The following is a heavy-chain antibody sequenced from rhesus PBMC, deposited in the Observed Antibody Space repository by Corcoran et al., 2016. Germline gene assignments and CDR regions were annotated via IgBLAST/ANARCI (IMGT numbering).Heavy chain of an antibody. V-gene: IGHV4S7*01. J-gene: IGHJ4*01. CDR3: ARRYCTSTTCNFFDY. Sequence: QVQLQESGPGLVTPSETLSLTCAVSGGPISDSYHWTWIRQPPGKGLEWIGNIYGSSGSTYYNPSLKSRVTISKDTSKNQFSLKLSSVTAADTAVYYCARRYCTSTTCNFFDYWGQGVLVTVSS. D-gene: IGHD2-2*01. CDR1: GGPISDSYH. CDR2: IYGSSGST.